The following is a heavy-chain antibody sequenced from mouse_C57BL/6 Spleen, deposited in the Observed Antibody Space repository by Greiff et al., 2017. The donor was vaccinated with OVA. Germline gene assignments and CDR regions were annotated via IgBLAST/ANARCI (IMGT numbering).Heavy chain of an antibody. V-gene: IGHV1-82*01. CDR1: GYAFSSSW. CDR3: ARLSQMDY. CDR2: IYPGDGDT. Sequence: VQLQQSGPELVKPGASVKISCKASGYAFSSSWMNWVKQRPGKGLEWIGRIYPGDGDTNYNGKFKGKATLTADKSSSTAYMQLSSLTSEDSAVYFCARLSQMDYWGQGTSVTVSS. J-gene: IGHJ4*01.